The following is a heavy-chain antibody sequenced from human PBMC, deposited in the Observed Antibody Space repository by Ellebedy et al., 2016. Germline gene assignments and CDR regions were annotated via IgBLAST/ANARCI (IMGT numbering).Heavy chain of an antibody. Sequence: GGSLRLSCAASGFTFSSYWMHWVRQAPGKGLVWVSRINSDGSSTTYADSVKGRFTISRDNAKNTLYLQMNSLRAEDTAVYYCARDPRDGYNNNFDYWGQGTLVTVSS. D-gene: IGHD5-24*01. CDR2: INSDGSST. J-gene: IGHJ4*02. V-gene: IGHV3-74*01. CDR3: ARDPRDGYNNNFDY. CDR1: GFTFSSYW.